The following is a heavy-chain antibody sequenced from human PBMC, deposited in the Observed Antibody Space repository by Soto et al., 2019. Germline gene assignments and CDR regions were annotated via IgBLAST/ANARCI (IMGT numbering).Heavy chain of an antibody. J-gene: IGHJ4*02. D-gene: IGHD5-12*01. CDR3: ARDGERRGYSGYDYFDY. CDR2: ISAYNGNT. Sequence: QVQLVQSGAEVKKPGASVKVSCKASGYTFTSYGISWVRQAPGQGLEWMGWISAYNGNTNYALNLQGRVTMTTDTSTSTGYMELRSLRSDDTAVYYCARDGERRGYSGYDYFDYWGQGTLVTVSS. CDR1: GYTFTSYG. V-gene: IGHV1-18*01.